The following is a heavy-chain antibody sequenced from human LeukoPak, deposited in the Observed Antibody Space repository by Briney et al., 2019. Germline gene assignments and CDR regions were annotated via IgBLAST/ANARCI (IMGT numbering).Heavy chain of an antibody. CDR1: GFTFSSYA. J-gene: IGHJ4*02. Sequence: GASLRLSCAASGFTFSSYAMSWVRQAPGKGLEWVSAISGSGGSTYYADSVKGRFTISRDNSKNTLYLQMNSLRAADTAVYYCAKLPSDCSGGSCNEDYWGQGTLVTVSS. D-gene: IGHD2-15*01. CDR3: AKLPSDCSGGSCNEDY. CDR2: ISGSGGST. V-gene: IGHV3-23*01.